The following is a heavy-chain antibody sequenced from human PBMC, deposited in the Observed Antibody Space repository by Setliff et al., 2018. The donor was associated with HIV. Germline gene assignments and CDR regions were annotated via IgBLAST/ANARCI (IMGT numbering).Heavy chain of an antibody. CDR2: IFSSGTT. V-gene: IGHV4-4*07. CDR3: AREGWSDHYYYYMDV. J-gene: IGHJ6*03. Sequence: SETLSLTCIVSNGSISNNYWNWIRQPAGKGLEWIGRIFSSGTTNYNPSLQSRITMSVDTSKNQFSLKLNSVTAADTAVYYCAREGWSDHYYYYMDVWDKGTTVTVSS. CDR1: NGSISNNY. D-gene: IGHD2-15*01.